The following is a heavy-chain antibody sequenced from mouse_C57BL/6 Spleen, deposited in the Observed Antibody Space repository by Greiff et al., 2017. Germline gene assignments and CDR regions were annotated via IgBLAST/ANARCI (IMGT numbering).Heavy chain of an antibody. J-gene: IGHJ3*01. D-gene: IGHD2-4*01. Sequence: QVQLQQPGAELVKPGASVKLSCKASGYTFTSYWMHWVKQRPGQGLEWIGMIHPNSGSTNYNEKFKSKATLTVDKSSSTAYMQLSSLTSEDSAVYYCAIYDYDDAYWGQGTLVTVSA. V-gene: IGHV1-64*01. CDR3: AIYDYDDAY. CDR2: IHPNSGST. CDR1: GYTFTSYW.